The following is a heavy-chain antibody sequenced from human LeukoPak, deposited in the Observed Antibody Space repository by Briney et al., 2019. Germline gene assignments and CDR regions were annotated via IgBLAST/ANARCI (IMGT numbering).Heavy chain of an antibody. Sequence: GGSLRLSCADSEFTFSSHWMNWVRQAPGKGLEWVANVNQGGSEKNYVDSVKGRFTISRDNAKNSLYLQMNSLGVEDTAVYYCARDPDPIVGVSFDYWGQGTLVTVSS. J-gene: IGHJ4*02. V-gene: IGHV3-7*01. CDR2: VNQGGSEK. D-gene: IGHD1-26*01. CDR1: EFTFSSHW. CDR3: ARDPDPIVGVSFDY.